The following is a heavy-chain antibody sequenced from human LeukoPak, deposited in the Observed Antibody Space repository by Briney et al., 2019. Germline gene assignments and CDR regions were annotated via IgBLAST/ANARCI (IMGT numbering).Heavy chain of an antibody. Sequence: PSETLSLTCTVSGGSISSYYWSWIRQPPGKGLEWIGYIYYSGSTNYNPSLKSRVTISVDTSKNQFSLKLSSVTAADTAVYYCARGNDDILTGYPFDPWGQGTLVTVSS. D-gene: IGHD3-9*01. J-gene: IGHJ5*02. CDR1: GGSISSYY. V-gene: IGHV4-59*01. CDR3: ARGNDDILTGYPFDP. CDR2: IYYSGST.